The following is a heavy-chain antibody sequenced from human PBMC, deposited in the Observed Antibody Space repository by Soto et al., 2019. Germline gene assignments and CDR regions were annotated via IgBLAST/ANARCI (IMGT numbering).Heavy chain of an antibody. V-gene: IGHV1-8*01. CDR2: MNPNSGNT. CDR1: GYTFTSYD. Sequence: ASVKVSCKASGYTFTSYDINWVRQATGHGLEWMGWMNPNSGNTGYAQKFQGRVNMTRNTSIITAYMELSSLRTEDTAVYYGARGQYAGSGSYYYYYYGMDVWGKGTTVTVSS. CDR3: ARGQYAGSGSYYYYYYGMDV. D-gene: IGHD3-10*01. J-gene: IGHJ6*04.